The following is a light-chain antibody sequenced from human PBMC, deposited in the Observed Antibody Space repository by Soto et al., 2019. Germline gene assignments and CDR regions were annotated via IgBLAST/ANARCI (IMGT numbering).Light chain of an antibody. CDR3: SSYTSSSTLV. V-gene: IGLV2-14*01. CDR2: EVS. J-gene: IGLJ1*01. CDR1: SSDVGGYNY. Sequence: QSALTQPASGSGSPGQSITISCTGTSSDVGGYNYVSWYQQHPGKAPKLMIYEVSNRPSGVSNRFSGSKSGNTASLTISGLQAEDEADYYCSSYTSSSTLVFGTGIKLTVL.